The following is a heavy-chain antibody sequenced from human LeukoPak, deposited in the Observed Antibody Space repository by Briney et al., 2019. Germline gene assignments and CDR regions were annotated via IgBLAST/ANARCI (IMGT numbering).Heavy chain of an antibody. CDR2: INPNSGGT. J-gene: IGHJ4*02. D-gene: IGHD3-22*01. CDR1: GYTFTGYY. V-gene: IGHV1-2*02. Sequence: ASVKVSCKASGYTFTGYYMHWVRQAPGQGLEWMGWINPNSGGTNYAQKFQGRVTMTRDTSISTAYMELSSLRSEDTAVYYCARKNRKTYYYDSSGYYEGGDYFDYWGQGTLVTVSS. CDR3: ARKNRKTYYYDSSGYYEGGDYFDY.